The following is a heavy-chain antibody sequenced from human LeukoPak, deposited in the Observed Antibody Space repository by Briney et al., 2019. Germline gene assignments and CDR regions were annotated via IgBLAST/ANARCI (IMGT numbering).Heavy chain of an antibody. V-gene: IGHV3-30*04. CDR1: GFTFSSYA. D-gene: IGHD4-17*01. CDR2: ISYDGSNR. CDR3: AREADYARNYYYYGMDV. J-gene: IGHJ6*02. Sequence: GGSLRLSCAASGFTFSSYAMHWVRQAPGKGLEWVAVISYDGSNRYYADSVKGRFTISRDNSQNTLCLQMNSLRAEDTSVYYCAREADYARNYYYYGMDVWGQGTTVTVSS.